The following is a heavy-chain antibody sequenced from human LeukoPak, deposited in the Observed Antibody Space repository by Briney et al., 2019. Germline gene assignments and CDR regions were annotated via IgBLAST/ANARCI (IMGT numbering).Heavy chain of an antibody. CDR3: ARQGYYGSGVKYRFDP. J-gene: IGHJ5*02. CDR2: MNPNSGNT. D-gene: IGHD3-10*01. CDR1: GYTFTSYD. V-gene: IGHV1-8*01. Sequence: GASVKVSCKASGYTFTSYDINWVRQATGQGLEWMGWMNPNSGNTGYAQKFQGRVTMTRNTSISTAYMELSSLRSEDTAVYYCARQGYYGSGVKYRFDPWGQGTLVTVSS.